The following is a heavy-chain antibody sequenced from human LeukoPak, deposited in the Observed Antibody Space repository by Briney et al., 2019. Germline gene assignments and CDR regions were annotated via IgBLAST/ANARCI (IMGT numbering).Heavy chain of an antibody. V-gene: IGHV3-33*06. J-gene: IGHJ4*02. CDR1: GFTFSSYG. CDR3: AKGWDYYDSSGPNH. CDR2: IWYDGSNK. Sequence: GGSLRLSCAASGFTFSSYGMHWARQAPGKGLEWVAVIWYDGSNKYYADSVKGRFTISRDNSKNTLYLQMNSLRAEDTAVYYCAKGWDYYDSSGPNHWGQGTLVTVSS. D-gene: IGHD3-22*01.